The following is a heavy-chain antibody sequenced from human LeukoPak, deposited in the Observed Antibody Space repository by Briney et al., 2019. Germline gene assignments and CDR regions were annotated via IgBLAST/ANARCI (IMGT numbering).Heavy chain of an antibody. V-gene: IGHV4-59*08. CDR1: GAPISSYY. J-gene: IGHJ4*02. CDR3: ARHPELYFFDY. CDR2: ISYSGST. Sequence: SETLSLTCTVSGAPISSYYWSWIRQPPGKGLEWIGYISYSGSTNYNPSLKSRVTISADTSKNQVSLTLSSVTAADTAVYHCARHPELYFFDYWGQGTLVTVSS. D-gene: IGHD3-10*01.